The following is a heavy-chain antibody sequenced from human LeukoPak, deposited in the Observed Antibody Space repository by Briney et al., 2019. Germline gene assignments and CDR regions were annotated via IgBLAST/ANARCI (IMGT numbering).Heavy chain of an antibody. D-gene: IGHD3-10*01. CDR2: INPYSGGT. CDR3: ARVRSPRFGELSLDY. J-gene: IGHJ4*02. CDR1: GYTFTGYY. Sequence: GASVEVSCKASGYTFTGYYMHWVRQAPGQGLEWMGRINPYSGGTNYAQKFQGRVTMTRDTSISTAYMELSRLRSDDTAVYYCARVRSPRFGELSLDYWGQGTLVTVSS. V-gene: IGHV1-2*06.